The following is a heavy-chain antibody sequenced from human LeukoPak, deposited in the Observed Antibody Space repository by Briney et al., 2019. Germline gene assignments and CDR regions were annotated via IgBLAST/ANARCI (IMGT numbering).Heavy chain of an antibody. D-gene: IGHD1-1*01. CDR2: ISYDGSNK. CDR3: ARDLDGDYYYMDV. J-gene: IGHJ6*03. Sequence: GGSLRLSCAASGFTFSSYEMNWVRQAPGKGLEWVAVISYDGSNKYYADSVKGRFTISGDNSKNTLYLQMNSLRAEDTAVYYCARDLDGDYYYMDVWGKGTTVTVS. V-gene: IGHV3-30*04. CDR1: GFTFSSYE.